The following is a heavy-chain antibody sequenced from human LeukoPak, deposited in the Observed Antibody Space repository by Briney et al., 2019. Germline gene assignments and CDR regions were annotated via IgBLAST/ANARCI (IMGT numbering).Heavy chain of an antibody. V-gene: IGHV1-46*01. D-gene: IGHD6-19*01. CDR3: ARPGFTFMAVVVHIDY. CDR2: INPSGGST. J-gene: IGHJ4*02. CDR1: GYTFTSYY. Sequence: GASVKVSCKASGYTFTSYYMHWVRQAPGQGLEWMGIINPSGGSTSYAQKFQGRVTMTRDMSTSTVYMELSSLRSEDTAVYYCARPGFTFMAVVVHIDYWGQGTLVTVSS.